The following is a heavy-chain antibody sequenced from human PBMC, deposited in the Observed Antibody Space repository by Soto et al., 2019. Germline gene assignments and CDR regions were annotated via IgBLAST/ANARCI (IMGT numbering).Heavy chain of an antibody. CDR1: GGSFRGYY. CDR2: IYYSGST. V-gene: IGHV4-30-4*08. J-gene: IGHJ6*02. CDR3: ARVSAYYYYGMDV. D-gene: IGHD2-2*01. Sequence: SETLSLTCAVYGGSFRGYYWNWIRQPPGKGLEWIGYIYYSGSTYYNPSLKSRVTISVDTSKNQFSLKLSPVTAADTAVYYCARVSAYYYYGMDVWGQGTTVT.